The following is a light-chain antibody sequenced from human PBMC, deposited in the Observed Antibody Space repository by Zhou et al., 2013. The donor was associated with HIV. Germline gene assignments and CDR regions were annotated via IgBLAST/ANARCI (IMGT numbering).Light chain of an antibody. CDR1: QSISNW. V-gene: IGKV1-5*01. CDR3: QQFEDSPPS. J-gene: IGKJ3*01. CDR2: DGS. Sequence: DIQMTQSPSTLSASVGDRVTITCRASQSISNWLAWYQQKPGKPPRLLMFDGSTLESGVPPRFSGSGYGTSFTLTISSLQPEDFGTYYCQQFEDSPPSFGPGTKVVIK.